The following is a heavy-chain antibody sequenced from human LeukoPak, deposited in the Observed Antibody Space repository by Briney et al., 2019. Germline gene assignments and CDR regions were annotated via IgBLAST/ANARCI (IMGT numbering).Heavy chain of an antibody. CDR2: IYYSGST. CDR3: ASHDSSGYYLSPFDY. D-gene: IGHD3-22*01. Sequence: SETLSLTCTVSGGSISSYYWSWIRQPPGKGLEWIGYIYYSGSTNYNPSPKSRVTISVDTSKNQFSLKLSSVTAADTAVYHCASHDSSGYYLSPFDYWGQGTLVTVSS. V-gene: IGHV4-59*01. CDR1: GGSISSYY. J-gene: IGHJ4*02.